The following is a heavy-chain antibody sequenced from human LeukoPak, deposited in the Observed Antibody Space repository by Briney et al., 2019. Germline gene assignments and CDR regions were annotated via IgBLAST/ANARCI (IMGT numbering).Heavy chain of an antibody. CDR2: IYYSGST. J-gene: IGHJ5*02. CDR1: GGSISSSSYY. Sequence: PSETLSLTCTVSGGSISSSSYYWGWIRQPPGKGLEWIGSIYYSGSTYYNPSLKSRVTISVDTSKNQFSLKLSSVTAADTAVYYCASDVVVVAATGYNWFDPWGQGTLVTVSS. D-gene: IGHD2-15*01. V-gene: IGHV4-39*01. CDR3: ASDVVVVAATGYNWFDP.